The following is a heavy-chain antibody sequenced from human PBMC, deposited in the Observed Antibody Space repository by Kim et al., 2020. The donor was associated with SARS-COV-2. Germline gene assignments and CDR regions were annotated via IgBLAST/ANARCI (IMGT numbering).Heavy chain of an antibody. CDR2: MFYSGTI. CDR1: GGSITNSTYY. V-gene: IGHV4-39*01. Sequence: SETLSLTCTVSGGSITNSTYYWGWIRKPQGKGLEWIGSMFYSGTIYLSPSFKTRVAMSVDTSKNQISLNMISVTAADMDSYYCERHTSMMGASSSVHFD. CDR3: ERHTSMMGASSSVHFD. D-gene: IGHD3-10*01. J-gene: IGHJ4*01.